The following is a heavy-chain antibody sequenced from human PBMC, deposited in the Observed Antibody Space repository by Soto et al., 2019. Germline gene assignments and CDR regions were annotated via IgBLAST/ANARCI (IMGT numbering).Heavy chain of an antibody. Sequence: EVQLVESGGGLVKPGGSLRLSCAASGFTFSSYSMNWVRQAPGKGREWVSSISSSRSYIYYADSVKGPFTISRDNAKNSLYLQMNSLRAEDTAVYYCARADFFGELYYWGQGTLVTVSS. D-gene: IGHD3-10*01. CDR1: GFTFSSYS. CDR3: ARADFFGELYY. J-gene: IGHJ4*02. V-gene: IGHV3-21*01. CDR2: ISSSRSYI.